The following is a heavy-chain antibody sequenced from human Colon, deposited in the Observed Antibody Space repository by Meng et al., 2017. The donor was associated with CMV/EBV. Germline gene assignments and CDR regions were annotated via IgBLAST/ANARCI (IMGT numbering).Heavy chain of an antibody. V-gene: IGHV3-23*01. Sequence: ASGFTFSTYAMSWVRQAPGKGLEWVSGISGSAGSTYYADSVKGRFAISRDNSKNTLYLQMNSLRAEDMAVYYCAKDDYGDYAGVFDYWGQGTLVTVSS. J-gene: IGHJ4*02. D-gene: IGHD4-17*01. CDR2: ISGSAGST. CDR1: GFTFSTYA. CDR3: AKDDYGDYAGVFDY.